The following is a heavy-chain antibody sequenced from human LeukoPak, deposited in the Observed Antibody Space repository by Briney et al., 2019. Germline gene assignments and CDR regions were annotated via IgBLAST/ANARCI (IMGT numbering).Heavy chain of an antibody. J-gene: IGHJ4*02. CDR3: ARDTTWNGQSLDY. Sequence: ASVKVSCKASGYTFTGYYMHWVRQAPGQGLEWMGRISAYNGNTNYAQKLQGRVTMTTDTSTSTAYMELRSLRSDDTAVYYCARDTTWNGQSLDYWGQGTLVTVSS. CDR1: GYTFTGYY. D-gene: IGHD1-1*01. V-gene: IGHV1-18*04. CDR2: ISAYNGNT.